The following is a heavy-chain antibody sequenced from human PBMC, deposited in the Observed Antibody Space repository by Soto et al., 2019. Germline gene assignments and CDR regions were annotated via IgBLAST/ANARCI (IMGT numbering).Heavy chain of an antibody. CDR3: ARGRDSSSSRSVVYFDY. J-gene: IGHJ4*02. V-gene: IGHV4-34*01. D-gene: IGHD6-6*01. CDR1: GGSFSGYY. Sequence: LSLTCAVYGGSFSGYYWSWIRQPPGKGLEWIGEINHSGSTNYNPSLKSRVTISVDTYKNQFSLKLGSVTAADTAVYYCARGRDSSSSRSVVYFDYWGQGTLVTVSS. CDR2: INHSGST.